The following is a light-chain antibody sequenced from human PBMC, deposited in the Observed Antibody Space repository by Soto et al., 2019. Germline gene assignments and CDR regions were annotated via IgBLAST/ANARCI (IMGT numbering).Light chain of an antibody. V-gene: IGKV1-5*01. J-gene: IGKJ1*01. CDR3: QQYNSYPWT. CDR2: DAS. CDR1: QSISSR. Sequence: DIQMTQSPSTLSASVGDRVTIACRASQSISSRLAWYRLKPGKAPKLLIYDASTLDRGVPSRFSGSGSGTEFTLTIRSLQPDDFATFYCQQYNSYPWTFGQGTKVDI.